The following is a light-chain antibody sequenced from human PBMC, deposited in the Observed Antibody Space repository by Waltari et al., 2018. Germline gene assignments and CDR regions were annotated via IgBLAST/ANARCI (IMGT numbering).Light chain of an antibody. CDR1: QTINKY. CDR3: HQGYRTPQT. J-gene: IGKJ1*01. V-gene: IGKV1-39*01. Sequence: DIQLTQSPSSLSASLGDTVSITCRTNQTINKYLNWYQQKVGQVPKLLIFIASTLRSGVPSRFSGSGSGTEFTLTISGLQHEDFATYYCHQGYRTPQTFGQGTKLEVK. CDR2: IAS.